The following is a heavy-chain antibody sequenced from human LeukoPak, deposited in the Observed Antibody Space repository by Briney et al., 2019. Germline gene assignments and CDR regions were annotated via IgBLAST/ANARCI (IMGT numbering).Heavy chain of an antibody. V-gene: IGHV1-2*04. D-gene: IGHD6-13*01. Sequence: ASVKVSCKASGYTFTGYYMHWVRQAPGQGLEWMGWINPNSGGTNYAQKFQGWVTMTRDTSISTAYTELSRLRSDDTAVYYCARVGSSSWYGRDYFDYWGQGTLVTVSS. J-gene: IGHJ4*02. CDR2: INPNSGGT. CDR1: GYTFTGYY. CDR3: ARVGSSSWYGRDYFDY.